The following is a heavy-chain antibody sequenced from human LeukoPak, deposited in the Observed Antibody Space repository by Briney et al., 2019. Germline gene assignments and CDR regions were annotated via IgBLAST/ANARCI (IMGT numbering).Heavy chain of an antibody. CDR3: AKDFGDNHFDY. J-gene: IGHJ4*02. Sequence: GGSLRLSCAASGLTFRNYAMSWVRQAPGKGLEWVSVICANDGNTYYADAVKGRFTISRDNSKDTLYLQMDSLRAEDTAVYYCAKDFGDNHFDYWGQGTLVTVSS. D-gene: IGHD1-14*01. V-gene: IGHV3-23*01. CDR1: GLTFRNYA. CDR2: ICANDGNT.